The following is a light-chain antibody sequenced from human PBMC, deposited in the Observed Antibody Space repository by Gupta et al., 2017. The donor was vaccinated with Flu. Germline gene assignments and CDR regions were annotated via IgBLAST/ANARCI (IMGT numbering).Light chain of an antibody. CDR1: QSIGTS. V-gene: IGKV3-11*01. CDR3: QQRSNWVT. J-gene: IGKJ4*01. Sequence: EIVLTQSPGTLSLSPGERATLSCRASQSIGTSLAWYQQRPGQAPRLLIYDAFNRASGIPARFSGSGSGTDFTLTISSREHEDFAVYYCQQRSNWVTFGGGTKVEIK. CDR2: DAF.